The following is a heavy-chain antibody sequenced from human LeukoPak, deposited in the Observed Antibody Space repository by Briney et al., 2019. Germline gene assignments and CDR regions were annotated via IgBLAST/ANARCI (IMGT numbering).Heavy chain of an antibody. CDR1: GFTFSSYA. D-gene: IGHD3-22*01. Sequence: GGSLRLSCAASGFTFSSYAMHWVRQAPGKGLEWVAVISYDGSNKYYADSVKGRFTISRDNSKNTLYLQMNSLRAEDTAVYYCAKSYYYDSSASDYWGQGTLVTVSS. CDR2: ISYDGSNK. V-gene: IGHV3-30*04. J-gene: IGHJ4*02. CDR3: AKSYYYDSSASDY.